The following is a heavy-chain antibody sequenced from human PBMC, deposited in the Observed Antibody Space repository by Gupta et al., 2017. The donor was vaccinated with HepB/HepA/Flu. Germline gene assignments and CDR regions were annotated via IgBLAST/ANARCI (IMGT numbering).Heavy chain of an antibody. CDR1: GFTFSSYS. Sequence: EVQLVESGGGLVKPGGSLRLSCAASGFTFSSYSMNWVRQAPGQGLEWVSAISSSSSYIYYADSVKGRFTISRDNAKNSLYLQMNSLRAEDTAVYYCARDYYDSSGYYNYYYYYMDVWGKGTTVTVSS. D-gene: IGHD3-22*01. V-gene: IGHV3-21*01. CDR3: ARDYYDSSGYYNYYYYYMDV. CDR2: ISSSSSYI. J-gene: IGHJ6*03.